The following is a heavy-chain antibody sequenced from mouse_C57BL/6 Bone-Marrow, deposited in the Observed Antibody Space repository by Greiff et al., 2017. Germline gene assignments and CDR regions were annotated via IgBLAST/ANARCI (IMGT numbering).Heavy chain of an antibody. V-gene: IGHV5-17*01. Sequence: DVQLVESGGGLVKPGGSLKLSCAASGFTFSDYGMHWVRQAPEKGLEWVAYISSGSSTIYYADTVKGRFTISRDNAKNTLFLQMTSLRSEDTAMYYCARTRGVAYWGQGTLVTVSA. CDR3: ARTRGVAY. CDR2: ISSGSSTI. CDR1: GFTFSDYG. J-gene: IGHJ3*01.